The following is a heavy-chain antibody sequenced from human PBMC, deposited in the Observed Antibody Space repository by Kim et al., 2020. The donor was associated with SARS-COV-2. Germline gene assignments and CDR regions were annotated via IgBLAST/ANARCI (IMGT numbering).Heavy chain of an antibody. Sequence: SETLSLTCTVSGGSISSSSYYWGWIRQPPGKGLEWIGSIYYSGSSYYNPSLKSRVTISVDTSKNQFSLKLSSVTAADTAVYYCARRSRITMIGYFDYWG. J-gene: IGHJ4*01. V-gene: IGHV4-39*01. CDR3: ARRSRITMIGYFDY. CDR1: GGSISSSSYY. CDR2: IYYSGSS. D-gene: IGHD3-22*01.